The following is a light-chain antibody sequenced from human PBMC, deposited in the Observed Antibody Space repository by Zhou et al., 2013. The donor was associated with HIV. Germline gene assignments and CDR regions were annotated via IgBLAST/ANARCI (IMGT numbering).Light chain of an antibody. CDR2: DAS. V-gene: IGKV3-20*01. J-gene: IGKJ1*01. CDR3: QQYGNSPWT. Sequence: IVMTQSPATLSVSPGERATLSCRASQSFSSIHLAWYRQKPGRAPRLLIYDASSRATGIPDRLSGSGSGTDFTLTISRLEPEDFAVYYCQQYGNSPWTFGQGTKVEIK. CDR1: QSFSSIH.